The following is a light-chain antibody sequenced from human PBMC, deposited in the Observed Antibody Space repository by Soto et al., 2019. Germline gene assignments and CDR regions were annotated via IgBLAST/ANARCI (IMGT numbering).Light chain of an antibody. CDR3: SSYASISTYV. J-gene: IGLJ1*01. CDR2: DVS. CDR1: SSDVGGYNY. V-gene: IGLV2-14*01. Sequence: QSALTQPASVSGSPGQSITISCTGTSSDVGGYNYVSWYQQHPGKAPKLMIYDVSNQPSGVSNRFSGSKSGNTASLTISGLHAADEADYYCSSYASISTYVFGTGTKVTVL.